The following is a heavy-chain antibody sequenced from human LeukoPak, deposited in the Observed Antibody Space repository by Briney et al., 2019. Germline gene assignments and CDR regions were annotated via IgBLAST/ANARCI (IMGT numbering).Heavy chain of an antibody. J-gene: IGHJ5*02. Sequence: ASVKVSCKASGYTFTSYGISWVRQAPGQGLEWMGWISAYNGNTNYAQKLQGRVTMTTDTSTSTAYMELRSLRSDDTAVYYCARGDKQQLVLRSWFDPWGQGTLVTVSS. CDR1: GYTFTSYG. D-gene: IGHD6-13*01. CDR2: ISAYNGNT. CDR3: ARGDKQQLVLRSWFDP. V-gene: IGHV1-18*01.